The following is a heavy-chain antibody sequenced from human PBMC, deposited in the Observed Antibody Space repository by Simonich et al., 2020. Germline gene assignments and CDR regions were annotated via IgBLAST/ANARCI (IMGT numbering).Heavy chain of an antibody. CDR1: GGSISSSSYY. V-gene: IGHV4-39*01. D-gene: IGHD6-13*01. CDR3: ARHAGFAFDI. Sequence: QLQLQESGPGLVKPSETLSLTCTVSGGSISSSSYYWGWIRQPLGKGLEWIGSIYYRGNTYYNPSLKSRVTISVDTSKNQFSLKLSSVTAADTAVYYCARHAGFAFDIWGQGTMVTVSS. J-gene: IGHJ3*02. CDR2: IYYRGNT.